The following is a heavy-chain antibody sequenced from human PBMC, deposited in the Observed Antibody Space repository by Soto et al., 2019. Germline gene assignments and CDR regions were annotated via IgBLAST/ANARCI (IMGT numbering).Heavy chain of an antibody. D-gene: IGHD6-19*01. CDR3: ARDPFYTVPVAGEEVASDI. CDR2: TSYDGTNK. J-gene: IGHJ3*02. V-gene: IGHV3-30-3*01. CDR1: GFTFRNYA. Sequence: GSLRLSCAASGFTFRNYAMNWVRQAPGKGLEWVAVTSYDGTNKYYADSVKGRFTISRDNSRNTLYLQMNSLRTEDTAVYYCARDPFYTVPVAGEEVASDIWGQGTMVTVSS.